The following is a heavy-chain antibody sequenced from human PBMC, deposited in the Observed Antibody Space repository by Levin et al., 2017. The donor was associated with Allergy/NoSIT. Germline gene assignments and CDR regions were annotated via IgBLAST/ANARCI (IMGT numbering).Heavy chain of an antibody. CDR3: ARDLYCSSTSCYTLYYYYGMDV. CDR1: GYTFTSYG. Sequence: EASVKVSCKASGYTFTSYGISWVRQAPGQGLEWMGWISAYNGNTNYAQKLQGRVTMTTDTSTSTAYMELRSLRSDDTAVYYCARDLYCSSTSCYTLYYYYGMDVWGQGTTVTVSS. J-gene: IGHJ6*02. CDR2: ISAYNGNT. V-gene: IGHV1-18*01. D-gene: IGHD2-2*02.